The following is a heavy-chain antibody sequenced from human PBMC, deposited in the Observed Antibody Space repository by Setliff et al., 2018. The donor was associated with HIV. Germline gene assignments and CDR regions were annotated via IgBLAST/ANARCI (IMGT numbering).Heavy chain of an antibody. V-gene: IGHV1-69*01. D-gene: IGHD1-1*01. CDR3: GRGDSLLESIVWFDR. CDR1: GGSFSSYG. J-gene: IGHJ5*02. Sequence: VKVSCKVSGGSFSSYGFTWVRQAPGQGLEWMGGLIPLFGSAYYPQKFQGRVTMTADESTRTVYMELSRLRFEDTAMYYCGRGDSLLESIVWFDRWGQGTLVTVSS. CDR2: LIPLFGSA.